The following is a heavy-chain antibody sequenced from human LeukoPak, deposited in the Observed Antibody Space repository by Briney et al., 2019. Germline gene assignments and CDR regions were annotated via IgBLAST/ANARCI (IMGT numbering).Heavy chain of an antibody. CDR3: ARESSGSYFDY. D-gene: IGHD1-26*01. V-gene: IGHV1-46*01. CDR2: INPSGGST. CDR1: GYTFTSYY. J-gene: IGHJ4*02. Sequence: ASVKVSCKASGYTFTSYYMHRVRQAPGQGLEWMGIINPSGGSTSYAQKFQGRVTMTRDMSTSTVYMELSSLRSEDTAVYYCARESSGSYFDYWGQGTLVTVSS.